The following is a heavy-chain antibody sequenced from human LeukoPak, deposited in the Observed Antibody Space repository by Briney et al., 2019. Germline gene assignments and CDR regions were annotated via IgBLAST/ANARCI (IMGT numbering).Heavy chain of an antibody. D-gene: IGHD3-22*01. J-gene: IGHJ3*02. V-gene: IGHV4-30-2*01. Sequence: SQTLSLTCAVSGGSISSGGYSWSWIRQPPGKGLEWIGYIYHSGSTYYNPSLKSRVTISVDRSKNQFSLKLSSVTAADTAVYYCARGDYDRGAFDIWGQGTMVTVSS. CDR1: GGSISSGGYS. CDR2: IYHSGST. CDR3: ARGDYDRGAFDI.